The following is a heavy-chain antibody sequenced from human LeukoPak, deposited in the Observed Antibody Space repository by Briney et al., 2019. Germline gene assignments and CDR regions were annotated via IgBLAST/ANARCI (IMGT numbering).Heavy chain of an antibody. D-gene: IGHD3-3*01. J-gene: IGHJ4*02. CDR3: ATNPYYDFWSGIDY. V-gene: IGHV3-11*04. Sequence: GGSLRLSCAASGFTFSDYYMSWIRQAPGKGLEWVSYISSSGSTIYYADSVKGRFTISRDNAKNSLYLQMNSLRAEDTAVYYCATNPYYDFWSGIDYWGQGTLVTVSS. CDR2: ISSSGSTI. CDR1: GFTFSDYY.